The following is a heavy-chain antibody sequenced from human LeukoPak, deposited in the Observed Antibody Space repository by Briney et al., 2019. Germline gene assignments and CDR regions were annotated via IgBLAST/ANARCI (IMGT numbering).Heavy chain of an antibody. J-gene: IGHJ4*01. V-gene: IGHV4-59*12. Sequence: AETLTLTCTVSGGSISSYYWSWIRQPPEKGLEWLGCIYDSGSTIYNTSLKSRVTISVDTSKKQVSLKLSSVTAADTAVYYCARGGGDVYNVFDYWGQGTLLTVSS. CDR3: ARGGGDVYNVFDY. CDR1: GGSISSYY. D-gene: IGHD5-24*01. CDR2: IYDSGST.